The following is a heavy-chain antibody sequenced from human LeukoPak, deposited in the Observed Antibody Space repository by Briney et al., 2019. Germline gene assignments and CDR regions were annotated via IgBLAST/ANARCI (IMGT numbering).Heavy chain of an antibody. CDR1: GFTFSSYS. V-gene: IGHV3-21*01. CDR3: VLYYYDSSGYPLDY. D-gene: IGHD3-22*01. J-gene: IGHJ4*02. CDR2: ISSSSSYI. Sequence: GGSLRLSCAASGFTFSSYSMNWVRQAPGKGLEWVSSISSSSSYIYYADSVKGRFAISRDNAKNSLYLQMNSLRAEDTAVYYCVLYYYDSSGYPLDYWGQGTLVTVSS.